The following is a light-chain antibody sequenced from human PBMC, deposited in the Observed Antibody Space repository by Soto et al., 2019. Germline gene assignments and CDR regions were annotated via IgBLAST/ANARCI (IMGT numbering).Light chain of an antibody. CDR1: QSVSSNF. V-gene: IGKV3-20*01. CDR2: GAS. Sequence: VLTKNPGTLSLSPGERTTLSCMASQSVSSNFVDWYQQKPGQAPRLLIYGASSRATGIPDRFSGSGSGTDFTLTISRLEPEDFAVYYCQQYETSPRPFGQVTKV. CDR3: QQYETSPRP. J-gene: IGKJ1*01.